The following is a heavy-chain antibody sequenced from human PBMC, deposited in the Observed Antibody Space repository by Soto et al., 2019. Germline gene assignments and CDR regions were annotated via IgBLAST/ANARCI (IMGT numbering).Heavy chain of an antibody. Sequence: GGSLRLSCAASGFTFSSYAMSWVRQAPGKGLEWVSAISGSGGSTYYADSVKGRFTISRDNSKNTLYLQMNSLRAEDTAVYYCAKGWRYSSSLYYYYGMDVWGQGTTVTVSS. D-gene: IGHD6-6*01. CDR1: GFTFSSYA. V-gene: IGHV3-23*01. CDR3: AKGWRYSSSLYYYYGMDV. J-gene: IGHJ6*02. CDR2: ISGSGGST.